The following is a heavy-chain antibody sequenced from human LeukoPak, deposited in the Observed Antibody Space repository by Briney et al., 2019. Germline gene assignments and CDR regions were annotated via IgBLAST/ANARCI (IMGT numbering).Heavy chain of an antibody. V-gene: IGHV4-59*02. D-gene: IGHD1-26*01. Sequence: SETLSRTCTVSGASVNTDYWSWIRQPPGKGLEWIGYTYNSGSTNYNPSLKSRVTISVDTSKNNFSLRLTSVTAADTAMYYCARDRGEGRERPFDYWGRGTLVTVSS. CDR3: ARDRGEGRERPFDY. CDR2: TYNSGST. J-gene: IGHJ4*02. CDR1: GASVNTDY.